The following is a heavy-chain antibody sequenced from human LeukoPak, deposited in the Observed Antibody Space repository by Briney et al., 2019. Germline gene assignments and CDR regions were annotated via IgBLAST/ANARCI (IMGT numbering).Heavy chain of an antibody. D-gene: IGHD2-15*01. CDR1: GYTFTGNH. V-gene: IGHV1-2*02. Sequence: ASVKVSCKASGYTFTGNHVHWLRQAPGRGLEWMRWIDPNSGDTMYAQKFQDRVTMTSDTSINTAYMELSGLRSDDTAVYFCAKEADIVSFDLWGRGALVTVSS. CDR2: IDPNSGDT. J-gene: IGHJ2*01. CDR3: AKEADIVSFDL.